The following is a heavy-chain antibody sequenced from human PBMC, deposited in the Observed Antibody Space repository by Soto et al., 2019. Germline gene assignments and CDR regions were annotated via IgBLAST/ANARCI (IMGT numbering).Heavy chain of an antibody. CDR2: IYYSGST. V-gene: IGHV4-59*01. Sequence: SETLSLTCTVSGGSIRSYHWSWIRQPPGKGLEWIGYIYYSGSTNCNPSLKSRVTISVDTSKNQFSLRLSAVTAADTAVYYCARGWFTTPLDFWGQGALVTVSS. CDR1: GGSIRSYH. J-gene: IGHJ4*02. D-gene: IGHD2-15*01. CDR3: ARGWFTTPLDF.